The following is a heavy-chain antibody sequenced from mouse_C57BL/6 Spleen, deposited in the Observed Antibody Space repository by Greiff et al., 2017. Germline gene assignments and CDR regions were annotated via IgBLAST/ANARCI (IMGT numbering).Heavy chain of an antibody. CDR1: GYAFSSSW. CDR2: IYPGDGDT. D-gene: IGHD4-1*01. CDR3: ARWRSGTGSRDY. V-gene: IGHV1-82*01. J-gene: IGHJ4*01. Sequence: QVQRVESGPELVKPGASVKISCKASGYAFSSSWMNWLKQRPGKGLEWIGRIYPGDGDTNYYGKFKGKATLTADNSSSTAYMQLSSLKSENSAVYYCARWRSGTGSRDYWGQGTSVTVSS.